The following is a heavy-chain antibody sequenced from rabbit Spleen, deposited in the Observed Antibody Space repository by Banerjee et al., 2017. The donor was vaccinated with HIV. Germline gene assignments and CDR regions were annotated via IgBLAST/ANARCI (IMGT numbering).Heavy chain of an antibody. D-gene: IGHD8-1*01. Sequence: QSLEESRGGLVKPGASLTLTCTASGFSFSSSYWPCWVRQAPGKGLEWIACIDGGSGGNTWYASWAKGRFTISKTSSTTVTLQMTSLTVADTATYFCARDTGSSFSSYGMDLWGPGTLVTVS. CDR1: GFSFSSSYW. V-gene: IGHV1S40*01. J-gene: IGHJ6*01. CDR3: ARDTGSSFSSYGMDL. CDR2: IDGGSGGNT.